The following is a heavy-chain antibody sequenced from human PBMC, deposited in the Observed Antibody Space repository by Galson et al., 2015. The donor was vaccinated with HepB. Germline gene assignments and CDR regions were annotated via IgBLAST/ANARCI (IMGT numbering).Heavy chain of an antibody. J-gene: IGHJ3*02. Sequence: SLRLSCAASGFTLSTYGMHWVRQAPGKGLEWVAVIWPDGNEKCYADSVKGRFTISRDKSKNTQYLQMNSLRAEDTAVYYCARNLWGSGVNAFDIWGQGTMVTVSS. CDR2: IWPDGNEK. D-gene: IGHD2-21*01. CDR3: ARNLWGSGVNAFDI. CDR1: GFTLSTYG. V-gene: IGHV3-33*01.